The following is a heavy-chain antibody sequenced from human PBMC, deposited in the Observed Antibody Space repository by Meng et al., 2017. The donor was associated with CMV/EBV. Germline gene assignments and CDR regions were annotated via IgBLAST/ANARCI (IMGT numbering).Heavy chain of an antibody. CDR2: IYSGGSST. CDR3: AKDIRVTMVGGVNYYYHGMDV. V-gene: IGHV3-23*03. J-gene: IGHJ6*02. CDR1: GFTFSSYA. Sequence: GESLKISCAASGFTFSSYAMSWVRQAPGKGLEWVSFIYSGGSSTYYADSVKGRFTISRDNSKNTLYLQMNSLRAEDTAVYYCAKDIRVTMVGGVNYYYHGMDVWGQGTTVTVSS. D-gene: IGHD3-10*01.